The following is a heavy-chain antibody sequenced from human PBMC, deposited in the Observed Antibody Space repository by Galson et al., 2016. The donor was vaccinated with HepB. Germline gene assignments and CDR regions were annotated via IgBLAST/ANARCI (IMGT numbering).Heavy chain of an antibody. V-gene: IGHV3-48*02. Sequence: SLRLSCAASGFTFSSYSMNWVRQAPGKGLEWVSYISSSSSTIYYADSVKGRFTISRDNAKNSLYLQMNSLRDEDTAVYYCASDRWTPPRGYSYGHGADCWGQGTLVTVSS. CDR2: ISSSSSTI. J-gene: IGHJ4*02. CDR1: GFTFSSYS. D-gene: IGHD5-18*01. CDR3: ASDRWTPPRGYSYGHGADC.